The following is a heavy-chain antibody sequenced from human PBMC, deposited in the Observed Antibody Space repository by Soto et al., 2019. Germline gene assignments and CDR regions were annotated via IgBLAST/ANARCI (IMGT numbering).Heavy chain of an antibody. CDR3: ARGIFGYSSRKRAQDYGMDV. J-gene: IGHJ6*02. Sequence: ASVKVSCKASGYTFTGYYMHWVRQAPGQGLERMGWINPNSGGTNYAQKFQGWVTMTRDTSISTAYMELSRLRSDDTAVYYCARGIFGYSSRKRAQDYGMDVWGQGTTVTVSS. CDR1: GYTFTGYY. D-gene: IGHD6-13*01. CDR2: INPNSGGT. V-gene: IGHV1-2*04.